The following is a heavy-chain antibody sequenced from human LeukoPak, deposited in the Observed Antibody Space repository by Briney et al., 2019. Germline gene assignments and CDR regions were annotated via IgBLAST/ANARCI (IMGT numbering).Heavy chain of an antibody. D-gene: IGHD3-16*01. CDR1: GFTFSNFA. Sequence: GGSLRLSCAASGFTFSNFAMSWVRQAPGKGLQWVSAISDSGGGAFYADSVKGRFTISRDNSKNTLYLQMNSLRAEDTAVYYCAKVGVGWVAFEYWGQGTLVTVSS. J-gene: IGHJ4*02. CDR2: ISDSGGGA. V-gene: IGHV3-23*01. CDR3: AKVGVGWVAFEY.